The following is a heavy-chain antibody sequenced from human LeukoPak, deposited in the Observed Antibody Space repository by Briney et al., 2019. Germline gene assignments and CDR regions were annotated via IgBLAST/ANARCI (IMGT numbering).Heavy chain of an antibody. CDR2: IYYSGST. CDR1: GGSISSGGYY. V-gene: IGHV4-31*03. D-gene: IGHD3-3*01. J-gene: IGHJ4*02. CDR3: ARDKSHDWLFDY. Sequence: SQTLSLTCTVSGGSISSGGYYWSWIRQHPGKGLEWIGYIYYSGSTYYNPSLKSRVTISVDTSKNQFSLKLSSVTAADTAVYYCARDKSHDWLFDYWGQGTLVTVSS.